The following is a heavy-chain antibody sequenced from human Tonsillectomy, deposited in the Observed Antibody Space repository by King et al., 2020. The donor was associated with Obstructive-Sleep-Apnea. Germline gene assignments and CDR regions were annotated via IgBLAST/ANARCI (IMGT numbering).Heavy chain of an antibody. CDR2: ISSTGTTT. CDR1: GFTVSSYA. J-gene: IGHJ6*02. Sequence: VQLVESGGGLVQPGGSLRLSCAASGFTVSSYAMSWVRQAPGKGLEWVSTISSTGTTTYYPDSVKGRFTISRDNSKNTLYLQMNSLRAEDTAVYYCAKIQQLVNYYYYGMDVWGQGTTVTVSS. CDR3: AKIQQLVNYYYYGMDV. V-gene: IGHV3-23*04. D-gene: IGHD6-13*01.